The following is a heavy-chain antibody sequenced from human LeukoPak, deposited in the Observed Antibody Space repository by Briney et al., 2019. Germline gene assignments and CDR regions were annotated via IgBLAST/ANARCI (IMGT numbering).Heavy chain of an antibody. Sequence: GGSLRLSCAASGFTFSDYSMNWVRQAPGKGLEWVSSISSSSTYIYYADSVKGRFTISRDSAKNSLYLQMNSLRAEDTAVYYCARVRQRLVAYGMDVWGQGTTVTVSS. D-gene: IGHD6-13*01. J-gene: IGHJ6*02. CDR2: ISSSSTYI. V-gene: IGHV3-21*01. CDR3: ARVRQRLVAYGMDV. CDR1: GFTFSDYS.